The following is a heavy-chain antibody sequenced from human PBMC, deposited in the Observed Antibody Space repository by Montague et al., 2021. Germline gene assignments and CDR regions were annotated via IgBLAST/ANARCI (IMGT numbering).Heavy chain of an antibody. D-gene: IGHD3-10*01. CDR3: ARDSPVVEPWVGEHKGAFDI. V-gene: IGHV4-4*07. Sequence: SETLSLTCSVSGDSISSYEYYWTWIRQPAGRGLEWIGRVSKRGDTNTNPALRSRLTLSVDTSKNHFSLTLTSVTAADTAVYFCARDSPVVEPWVGEHKGAFDIWGQGTMVTVSS. CDR1: GDSISSYEYY. J-gene: IGHJ3*02. CDR2: VSKRGDT.